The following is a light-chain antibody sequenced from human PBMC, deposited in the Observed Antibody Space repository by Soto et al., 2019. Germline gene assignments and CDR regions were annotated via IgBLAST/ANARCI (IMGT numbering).Light chain of an antibody. Sequence: EVVLTQSPVTLSLSPVERATLSCRASQSVRNSLLAWYQQKPGQPPRLLIYDASTRATATPERFSGSGSGTDFTLTISRLEPEDFAVYYCHQYDSIVQTFGQGTKVDIK. CDR1: QSVRNSL. V-gene: IGKV3-20*01. J-gene: IGKJ1*01. CDR2: DAS. CDR3: HQYDSIVQT.